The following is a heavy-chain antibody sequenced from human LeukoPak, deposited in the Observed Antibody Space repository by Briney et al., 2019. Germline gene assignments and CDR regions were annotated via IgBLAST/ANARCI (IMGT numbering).Heavy chain of an antibody. CDR3: AKDETTVTTPFDY. CDR2: ISASGGST. V-gene: IGHV3-23*01. D-gene: IGHD4-17*01. CDR1: GFTFSSYA. Sequence: GGSLTLSCAASGFTFSSYAMSWVRQAPGKGLEWVSAISASGGSTFYADSVKGRFTISRDNSKNTLYLQMNSLRAEDTAVYYCAKDETTVTTPFDYWGQGTLVTVSS. J-gene: IGHJ4*02.